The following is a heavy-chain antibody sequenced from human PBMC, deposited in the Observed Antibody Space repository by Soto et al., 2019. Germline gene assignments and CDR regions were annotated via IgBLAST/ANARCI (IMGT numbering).Heavy chain of an antibody. Sequence: QVQLVESGGGVVQPGGSLRLSCAASGFTFPGYGMHWVRQSPGEGLEWVAVLANDESDQYFADSVKGRFTISRDNSKNTLYLQLDSLRPEDTAVYYCARSIGGSSYYPPDYWGQGTLVTVSS. V-gene: IGHV3-30*03. D-gene: IGHD6-13*01. CDR2: LANDESDQ. CDR3: ARSIGGSSYYPPDY. J-gene: IGHJ4*02. CDR1: GFTFPGYG.